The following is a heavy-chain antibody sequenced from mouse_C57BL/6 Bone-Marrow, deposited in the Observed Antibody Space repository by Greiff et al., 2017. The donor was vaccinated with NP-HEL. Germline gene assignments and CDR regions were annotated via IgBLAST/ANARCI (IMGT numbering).Heavy chain of an antibody. CDR2: IYPRDGST. CDR3: ARGWIYSAYWACFAY. D-gene: IGHD2-2*01. Sequence: QVQLQQSDAELVKPGASVKISCKVSGYTFTDYTIHWMKQRPEQGLEWIGYIYPRDGSTKYNEKFKGKATLTADKSSSTAYMQLNSLTSEDSAVDFCARGWIYSAYWACFAYWGQGTLVTVSA. CDR1: GYTFTDYT. V-gene: IGHV1-78*01. J-gene: IGHJ3*01.